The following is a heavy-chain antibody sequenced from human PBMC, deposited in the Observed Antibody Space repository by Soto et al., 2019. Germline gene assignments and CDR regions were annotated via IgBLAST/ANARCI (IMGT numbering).Heavy chain of an antibody. D-gene: IGHD2-2*01. CDR3: ARFVRHQLPTIDF. J-gene: IGHJ4*02. Sequence: QVQLVQSGAEVKEPGASVRVSCKASGYTFTSYDINWLRQAPGQGLEWMGWMNPESRNTGYAQKFQGRVTMTRDTSISTAYMELTSLRSEDTAVYSCARFVRHQLPTIDFWGQGTLVTVSS. CDR2: MNPESRNT. V-gene: IGHV1-8*01. CDR1: GYTFTSYD.